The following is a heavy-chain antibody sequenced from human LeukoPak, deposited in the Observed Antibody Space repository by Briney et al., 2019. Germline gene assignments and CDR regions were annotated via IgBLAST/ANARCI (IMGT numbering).Heavy chain of an antibody. D-gene: IGHD2-2*01. CDR1: GFTFSDYC. Sequence: KPGGSLRLSCAASGFTFSDYCMSWIRPAPGKGLEWVSYISSSSSYTNYADSVKGRFTISRDNAKNSLYLQMNSLRAEDTAVYYCARVSPHCSSTSCYDDYWGQGTLVTVSS. V-gene: IGHV3-11*05. CDR2: ISSSSSYT. J-gene: IGHJ4*02. CDR3: ARVSPHCSSTSCYDDY.